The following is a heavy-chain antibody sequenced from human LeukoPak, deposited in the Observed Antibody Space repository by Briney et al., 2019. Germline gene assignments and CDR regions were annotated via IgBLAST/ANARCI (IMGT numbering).Heavy chain of an antibody. Sequence: PGGSLRLSCAASGFTFSSYAMSWVRQPPGKGLEWIGEINHSGSTNYNPSLKSRVTISVDTSKNQFSLKLSSVTAADTAVYYCARSGPVGPYDYWGQGTLVTVSS. CDR3: ARSGPVGPYDY. CDR2: INHSGST. J-gene: IGHJ4*02. V-gene: IGHV4-34*01. CDR1: GFTFSSYA. D-gene: IGHD1-26*01.